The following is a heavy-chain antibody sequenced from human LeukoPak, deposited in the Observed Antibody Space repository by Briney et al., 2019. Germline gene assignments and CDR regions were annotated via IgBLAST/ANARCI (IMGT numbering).Heavy chain of an antibody. Sequence: GRSLRVSCAASGFTFDDYAMHWVRQALGKGLEWVSGISWNSGSIGYADSVKGRFTISRDNAKNSLYLQMSSLRAEDTALYYCARRLSTTWAFDYWGQGTLVTVSS. J-gene: IGHJ4*02. CDR2: ISWNSGSI. D-gene: IGHD1-14*01. CDR1: GFTFDDYA. V-gene: IGHV3-9*01. CDR3: ARRLSTTWAFDY.